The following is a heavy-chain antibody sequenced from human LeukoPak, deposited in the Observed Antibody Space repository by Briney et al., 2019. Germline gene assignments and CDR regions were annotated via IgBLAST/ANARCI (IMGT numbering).Heavy chain of an antibody. D-gene: IGHD3-9*01. CDR2: IKTSGGNT. CDR3: ARGAPDFDVLTGYPRYHYCYAMDV. CDR1: GYIFNSHY. J-gene: IGHJ6*02. Sequence: GASVKVSCKASGYIFNSHYIHWVRQAPGQGLEWMGIIKTSGGNTAYAQKFQGRATMTRDTSTSTVYMELSSLTYADTAVYYCARGAPDFDVLTGYPRYHYCYAMDVWAKGPRSSSP. V-gene: IGHV1-46*02.